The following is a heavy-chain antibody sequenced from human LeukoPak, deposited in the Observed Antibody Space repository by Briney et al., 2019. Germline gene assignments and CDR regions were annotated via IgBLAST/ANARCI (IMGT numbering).Heavy chain of an antibody. CDR3: ARGGYAYYFDY. Sequence: SETLSLTCAVYGGSFSGYYWSWIRQPPGKGLEWIGEINHSGSTNYNPSLKSRVTISVDTSKNQFSLKLSSVTAADTAVYYCARGGYAYYFDYWGQRTLVTVSS. CDR1: GGSFSGYY. V-gene: IGHV4-34*01. CDR2: INHSGST. J-gene: IGHJ4*02. D-gene: IGHD5-12*01.